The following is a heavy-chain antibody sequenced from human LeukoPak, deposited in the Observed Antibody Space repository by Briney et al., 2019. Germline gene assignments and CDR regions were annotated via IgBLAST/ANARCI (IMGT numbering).Heavy chain of an antibody. J-gene: IGHJ5*02. CDR1: GYSISSGYY. V-gene: IGHV4-38-2*02. D-gene: IGHD3-22*01. CDR2: IYHSGST. Sequence: SETLSLTCTVSGYSISSGYYWGWIRQPPGKGLEWIGSIYHSGSTYYNPSLKSRVTISVDTSKNQFSLKLSSVAAADTAVYYCAREYDSSGYYYIWFDPWGQGTLVTVSS. CDR3: AREYDSSGYYYIWFDP.